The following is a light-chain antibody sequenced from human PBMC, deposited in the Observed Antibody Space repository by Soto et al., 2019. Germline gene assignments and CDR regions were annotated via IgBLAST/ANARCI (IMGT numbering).Light chain of an antibody. CDR3: QQRNNWPPTWT. V-gene: IGKV3-11*01. J-gene: IGKJ1*01. CDR2: DAS. CDR1: QSINY. Sequence: EIVLTQSPATLSLAAGERATLSCRASQSINYLAWYQQKPGQAPRLLIHDASTRATGIPARFSGSGSGTDFTLTISSLEPEDFAVYYCQQRNNWPPTWTFGQGTKVEIK.